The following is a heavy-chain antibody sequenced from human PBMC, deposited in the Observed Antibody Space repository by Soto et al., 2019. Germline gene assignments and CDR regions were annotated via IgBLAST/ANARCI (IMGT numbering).Heavy chain of an antibody. Sequence: ASVKVSCKASGYTFTGHYIHWVRQAPEQGPEWMGEIGPESGATRYAQKFQGRVTMTRDMSITTVYMELNNLSPDDTAVYYCGRGRSGQIVVFYWGQGTPVTAPQ. J-gene: IGHJ4*02. CDR2: IGPESGAT. CDR3: GRGRSGQIVVFY. CDR1: GYTFTGHY. V-gene: IGHV1-2*02. D-gene: IGHD1-26*01.